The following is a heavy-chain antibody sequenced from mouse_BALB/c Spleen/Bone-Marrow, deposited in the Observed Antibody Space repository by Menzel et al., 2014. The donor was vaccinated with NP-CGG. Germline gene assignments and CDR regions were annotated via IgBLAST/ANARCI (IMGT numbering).Heavy chain of an antibody. Sequence: QVQLKESGPGLVAPSQSLSITCTVSGFSLTGYGVNWVRQPPGKGLEWLGMIWGDGSTDYNSALKSRLSISKDNSKSQVFLKMNSLQTDDTARYYCARDRGYDGDVMDYWGQGTSVTVSS. V-gene: IGHV2-6-7*01. J-gene: IGHJ4*01. CDR2: IWGDGST. D-gene: IGHD2-2*01. CDR1: GFSLTGYG. CDR3: ARDRGYDGDVMDY.